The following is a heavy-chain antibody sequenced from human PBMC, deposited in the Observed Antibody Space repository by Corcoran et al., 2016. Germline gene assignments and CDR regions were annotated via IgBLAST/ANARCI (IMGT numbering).Heavy chain of an antibody. J-gene: IGHJ4*02. D-gene: IGHD3-22*01. V-gene: IGHV1-69*01. Sequence: QVQLVQTGAEVKKPGSSVKGSCKASGGTFSSYAISWVRQAPGQGLEWMGGIIPIFGTANYAQKFQGRVTITADESRSTAYMELTGLGSEDTAVYYCARDTLNYDSSGYYRWNFDYWGQGTLVTVSS. CDR3: ARDTLNYDSSGYYRWNFDY. CDR1: GGTFSSYA. CDR2: IIPIFGTA.